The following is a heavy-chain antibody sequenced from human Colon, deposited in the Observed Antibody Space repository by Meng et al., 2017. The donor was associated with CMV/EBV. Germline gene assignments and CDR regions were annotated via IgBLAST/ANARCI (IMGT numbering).Heavy chain of an antibody. V-gene: IGHV1-8*01. Sequence: ASVKVSFKASGYTFTSYDINWVRQATGQGLEWMGWMNPNSGNTGYAQKFQGRVTMTRNTSISTAYMELSSLRSEDTAVYYCASFTPRTLYFDWLLSPYYYGMDVWGQGTTVTVSS. CDR2: MNPNSGNT. D-gene: IGHD3-9*01. CDR3: ASFTPRTLYFDWLLSPYYYGMDV. CDR1: GYTFTSYD. J-gene: IGHJ6*02.